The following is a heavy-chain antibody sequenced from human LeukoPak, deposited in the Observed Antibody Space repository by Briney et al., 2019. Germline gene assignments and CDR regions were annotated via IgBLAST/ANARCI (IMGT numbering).Heavy chain of an antibody. J-gene: IGHJ6*02. CDR3: ARHVEPYYYYAMDV. CDR1: GFTFRNYV. CDR2: TSSDLNVK. V-gene: IGHV3-30-3*01. Sequence: GGSLRLSCAASGFTFRNYVIHWVRQAPGKGLEWVAVTSSDLNVKLYADSVKGRFTISRDNAENSLSLQMNSLKTEDTAMYYCARHVEPYYYYAMDVWGQGTTVTVS. D-gene: IGHD5-24*01.